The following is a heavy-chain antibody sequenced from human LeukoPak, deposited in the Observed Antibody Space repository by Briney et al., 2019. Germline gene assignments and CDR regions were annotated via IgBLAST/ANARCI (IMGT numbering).Heavy chain of an antibody. CDR1: GYTFTSYD. D-gene: IGHD3-22*01. J-gene: IGHJ4*02. CDR3: ARVATMIVVVNPPPNRKYYFDY. Sequence: VASVKVSCKASGYTFTSYDINGVRQATGQGLEWMGWMNPNSGNPGYAQKFQGRVTMTRNTSISTAYMELSSLRSEYTAVYYCARVATMIVVVNPPPNRKYYFDYWGQGTLVTVSS. CDR2: MNPNSGNP. V-gene: IGHV1-8*01.